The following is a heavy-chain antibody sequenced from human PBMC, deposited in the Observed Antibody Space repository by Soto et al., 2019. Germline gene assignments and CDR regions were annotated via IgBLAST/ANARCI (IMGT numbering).Heavy chain of an antibody. V-gene: IGHV4-34*01. Sequence: SETLFLTCTVYGGSFSSYYWSLIRQPPGKGLDWIGEINDSGTTHYNPSLKSRVIISIYTSNNQFSLNLSSVTAADTALFFCARRSSDDSRHHFDYWGQGTLVTVCS. D-gene: IGHD3-22*01. J-gene: IGHJ4*02. CDR2: INDSGTT. CDR3: ARRSSDDSRHHFDY. CDR1: GGSFSSYY.